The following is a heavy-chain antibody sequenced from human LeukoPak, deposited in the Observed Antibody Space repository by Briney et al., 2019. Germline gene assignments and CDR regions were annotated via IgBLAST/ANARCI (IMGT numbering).Heavy chain of an antibody. J-gene: IGHJ3*02. CDR1: GGSISSYY. Sequence: KTSQTLSLTCTVSGGSISSYYWSWIRQPPGKGLEWIGYIYYSGSTNYNPSLKSRVTISVDTSKNQFSLKLSSVTTADTAVYYCARDGSDAFDIWGQGTMVTVSS. CDR2: IYYSGST. CDR3: ARDGSDAFDI. V-gene: IGHV4-59*12. D-gene: IGHD3-10*01.